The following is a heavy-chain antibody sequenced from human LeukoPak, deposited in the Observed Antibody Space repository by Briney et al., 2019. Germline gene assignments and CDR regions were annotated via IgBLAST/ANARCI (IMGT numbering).Heavy chain of an antibody. V-gene: IGHV4-59*01. Sequence: KSSETLSLTCTVSGGSISTYHWSWIRQSPAKGLDWIGNIYYSGSTNYNPSLKSRVTISVDTSKNQFSLKLSSVTAADTAVYYCARGGAPLRGSGWGHYFDYWGQGTLVTVSS. J-gene: IGHJ4*02. D-gene: IGHD6-19*01. CDR1: GGSISTYH. CDR3: ARGGAPLRGSGWGHYFDY. CDR2: IYYSGST.